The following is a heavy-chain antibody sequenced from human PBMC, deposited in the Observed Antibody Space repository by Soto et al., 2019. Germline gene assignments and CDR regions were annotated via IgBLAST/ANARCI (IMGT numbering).Heavy chain of an antibody. J-gene: IGHJ3*02. CDR3: ARPTVTTRSDI. Sequence: EVQLVESGGGLVQPGGSLRLSCAASGFTFSRYSMNWVRQAPGKGLEWISYISSSGSTIYYADSVKGRFTISRDNAKNSLYLQMNSLRAEDTAVYYCARPTVTTRSDIWGQGTMVTVSS. CDR2: ISSSGSTI. V-gene: IGHV3-48*04. CDR1: GFTFSRYS. D-gene: IGHD4-17*01.